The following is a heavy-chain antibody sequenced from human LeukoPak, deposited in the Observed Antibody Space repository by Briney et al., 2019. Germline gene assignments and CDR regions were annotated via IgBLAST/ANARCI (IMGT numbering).Heavy chain of an antibody. Sequence: SETLSLTCAVSGGSISSTNWWSWVRQPPGKGLEWIGEIYHSGSTNYNPSLKSRVTISVDKSKNQFPLKLSSVTAADTAVYYCARDPPTGNWFDPWGQGTLVTDSS. D-gene: IGHD4-11*01. CDR1: GGSISSTNW. CDR2: IYHSGST. V-gene: IGHV4-4*02. CDR3: ARDPPTGNWFDP. J-gene: IGHJ5*02.